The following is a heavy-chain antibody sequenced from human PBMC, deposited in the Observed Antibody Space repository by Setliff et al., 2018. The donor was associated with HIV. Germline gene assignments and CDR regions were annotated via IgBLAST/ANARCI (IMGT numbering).Heavy chain of an antibody. D-gene: IGHD5-18*01. Sequence: PSETLSLTCTVSGGSIISSTYFWGWIRQPPGKGLECIGNIYYSGSTSYNPSLKSRVTISVDTSTNQFSLKLSSVSAADTAVYYCTSSGYTFAFNWFDPWGQGTLVTVSS. CDR2: IYYSGST. J-gene: IGHJ5*02. CDR3: TSSGYTFAFNWFDP. V-gene: IGHV4-39*07. CDR1: GGSIISSTYF.